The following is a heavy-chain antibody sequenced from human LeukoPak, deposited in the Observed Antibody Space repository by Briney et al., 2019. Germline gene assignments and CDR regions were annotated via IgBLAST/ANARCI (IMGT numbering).Heavy chain of an antibody. CDR1: GYTFTGYY. Sequence: GASVTVSCKASGYTFTGYYMHWVRQAPGQGLEWMGWINPNSGGTNYAQKFQGRVTMTRDTSISTAYMELSRLRSDDTAVYYCARGPIVVVPAAHNWFDPWGQGTLVTVSS. D-gene: IGHD2-2*01. J-gene: IGHJ5*02. V-gene: IGHV1-2*02. CDR2: INPNSGGT. CDR3: ARGPIVVVPAAHNWFDP.